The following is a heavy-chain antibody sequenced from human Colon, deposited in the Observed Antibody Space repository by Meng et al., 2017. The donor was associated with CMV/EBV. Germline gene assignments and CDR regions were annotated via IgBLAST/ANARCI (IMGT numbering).Heavy chain of an antibody. D-gene: IGHD3-22*01. CDR2: TYYRSKWYY. CDR1: SNRAA. Sequence: SNRAAWNWIRQSPSRGLEWLGRTYYRSKWYYDYAVSVKSRITITPDTSKNQFSLQLNSVTPEDTAVYFCARDMDTRSTPTWFSAFQYWGQGTLVTVSS. CDR3: ARDMDTRSTPTWFSAFQY. J-gene: IGHJ1*01. V-gene: IGHV6-1*01.